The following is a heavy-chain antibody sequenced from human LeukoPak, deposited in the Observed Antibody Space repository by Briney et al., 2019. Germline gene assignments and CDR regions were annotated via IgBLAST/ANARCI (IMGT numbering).Heavy chain of an antibody. CDR2: ISAYNGNT. D-gene: IGHD1-26*01. CDR1: GGTFSSYA. J-gene: IGHJ4*02. Sequence: VASVNVSCKASGGTFSSYAISWVRQAPGQGLEWMGWISAYNGNTNYAQKLQGRVTMTTDTSTSTAYMELRSLRSDDTAVYYCARATAWELRFFDYWGQGTLVTVSS. V-gene: IGHV1-18*01. CDR3: ARATAWELRFFDY.